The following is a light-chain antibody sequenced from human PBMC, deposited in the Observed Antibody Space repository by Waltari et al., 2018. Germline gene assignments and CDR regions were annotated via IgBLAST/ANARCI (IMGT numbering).Light chain of an antibody. V-gene: IGKV3-20*01. J-gene: IGKJ1*01. CDR2: GAS. CDR3: QHYLRLPAT. Sequence: EIVLTQSPGTLSLSPGERATLSCRASQSVSRALAWYQQKPGQAPRLLIYGASNRATGIPDRFSGSGSGTDFSLTISSLEPEDFAVYYCQHYLRLPATCGQGTKVEIK. CDR1: QSVSRA.